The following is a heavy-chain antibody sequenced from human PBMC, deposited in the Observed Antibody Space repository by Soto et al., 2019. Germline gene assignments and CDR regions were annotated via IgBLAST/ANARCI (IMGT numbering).Heavy chain of an antibody. CDR2: ISGSGGST. V-gene: IGHV3-23*01. Sequence: GGSLRLSCAASGFTFSSYAMSWVRQAPGKGLEWVSAISGSGGSTYYADSVKGRFTISRDNSKNTLYLQMNSLRAEDTAVYYCAKDLTDYDYVWAQDPFDYWGQGTLVTVSS. D-gene: IGHD3-16*01. CDR1: GFTFSSYA. J-gene: IGHJ4*02. CDR3: AKDLTDYDYVWAQDPFDY.